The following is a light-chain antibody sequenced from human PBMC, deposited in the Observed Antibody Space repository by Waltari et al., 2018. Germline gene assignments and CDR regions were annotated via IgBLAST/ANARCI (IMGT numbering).Light chain of an antibody. CDR3: CSYAGSHSWV. CDR2: EVI. V-gene: IGLV2-11*01. CDR1: SSDVGRYNY. Sequence: QSALIQPRSVSGSPGQSVTISCTGSSSDVGRYNYVSWYQQHSGKAPKLIIYEVIERPSGVPDRFSGSKSGDTASLTISGLQAEDEADYYCCSYAGSHSWVFGGG. J-gene: IGLJ3*02.